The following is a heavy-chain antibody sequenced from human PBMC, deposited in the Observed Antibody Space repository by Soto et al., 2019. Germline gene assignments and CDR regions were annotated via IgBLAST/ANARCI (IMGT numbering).Heavy chain of an antibody. V-gene: IGHV4-61*01. CDR2: IYYSGST. Sequence: QVQLQESGPGLVKPSETLSLTCTVSGGSVSSGSYYWSWIRQPPGKGLEWIGYIYYSGSTNYNPPLQRRVTIPLDTSKNQFSLKLSSVTAADTAVYYCAGTGYGMDVWGQGTTVTVSS. CDR1: GGSVSSGSYY. CDR3: AGTGYGMDV. J-gene: IGHJ6*02.